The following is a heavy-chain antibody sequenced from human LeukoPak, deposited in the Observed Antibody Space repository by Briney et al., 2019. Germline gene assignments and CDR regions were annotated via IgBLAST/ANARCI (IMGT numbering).Heavy chain of an antibody. D-gene: IGHD2-2*01. Sequence: ASVKVSCKVSGYTLTELSMHWVRQAPGKGLEWIGGFDPEDGETIYAQKFQGRVTMTEDTSTDTAYMELSSLRSEDTAVYYCASGLTDIVVVPAAILDYWGQGTLVTVSS. J-gene: IGHJ4*02. V-gene: IGHV1-24*01. CDR2: FDPEDGET. CDR1: GYTLTELS. CDR3: ASGLTDIVVVPAAILDY.